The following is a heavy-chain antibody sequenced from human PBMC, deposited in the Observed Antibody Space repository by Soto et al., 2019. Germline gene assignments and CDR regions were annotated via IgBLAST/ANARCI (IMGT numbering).Heavy chain of an antibody. D-gene: IGHD3-22*01. CDR1: GFPFSNYA. CDR2: ISYDGNNE. Sequence: GGSLRLSCAASGFPFSNYAFHWVRQAPGKGLEWVAVISYDGNNEYYIDSVKGRLTISRDNSKNTLYLQMNSLRAEDTAVYYCARDLPDDSLPWGQGTLVTVSS. J-gene: IGHJ5*02. CDR3: ARDLPDDSLP. V-gene: IGHV3-30-3*01.